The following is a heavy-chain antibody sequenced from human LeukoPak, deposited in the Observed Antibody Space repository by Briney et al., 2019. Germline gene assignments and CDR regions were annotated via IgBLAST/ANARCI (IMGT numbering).Heavy chain of an antibody. CDR1: GGSFSGYY. J-gene: IGHJ4*02. CDR2: INHSGST. V-gene: IGHV4-34*01. Sequence: SETLSHTCAVYGGSFSGYYWSWIRQPPGKGLEWIGEINHSGSTNYNPSLKSRVTISVDTSKNQFSLKLSSVTAADTAVYYCARPNAYYGGDCYSGDYWGQGTLVTVSS. D-gene: IGHD2-21*02. CDR3: ARPNAYYGGDCYSGDY.